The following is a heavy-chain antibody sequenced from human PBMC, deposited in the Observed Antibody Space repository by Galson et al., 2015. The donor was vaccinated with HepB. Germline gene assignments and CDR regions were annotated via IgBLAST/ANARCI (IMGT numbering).Heavy chain of an antibody. CDR3: VRPRGAGAGDYQNWYFDL. CDR1: GFSFSYFP. CDR2: ISYTGKYT. D-gene: IGHD4-17*01. V-gene: IGHV3-30*04. Sequence: SLRLSCAASGFSFSYFPMHWVRQAPGKGLDWVAVISYTGKYTNYADSGKGRFTISRDNSMNALYLQMNSLRVEDTALYYCVRPRGAGAGDYQNWYFDLWGRGTPVTVSS. J-gene: IGHJ2*01.